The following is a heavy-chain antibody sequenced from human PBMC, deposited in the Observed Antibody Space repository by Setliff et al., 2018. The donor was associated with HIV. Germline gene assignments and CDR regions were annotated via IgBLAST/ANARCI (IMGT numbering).Heavy chain of an antibody. CDR3: ARRRTSSGYYGVTGYGRDG. J-gene: IGHJ6*02. CDR2: VYHTGST. V-gene: IGHV4-4*02. CDR1: GASDISYSV. D-gene: IGHD3-22*01. Sequence: PSETLSLTCAVSGASDISYSVWRCVRQPPGKGLEWIGEVYHTGSTNLNPSLKSRVTISIDKAKNQISLRLTSVTAADTAVYYCARRRTSSGYYGVTGYGRDGWGQGTKVTVSS.